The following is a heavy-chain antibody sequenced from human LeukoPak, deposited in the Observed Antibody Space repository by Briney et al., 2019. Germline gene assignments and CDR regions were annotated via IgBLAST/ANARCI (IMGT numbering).Heavy chain of an antibody. V-gene: IGHV4-59*08. J-gene: IGHJ3*02. CDR2: VYYSGST. D-gene: IGHD6-19*01. CDR1: GDSIPGDY. CDR3: ARSMAVAGGDAFDI. Sequence: PSETLSLTCTVSGDSIPGDYWTWIRQPPGKGLQWIGYVYYSGSTNYSPSLKSRATISVDTSKNQFSLNLRSVTAADTAVYYCARSMAVAGGDAFDIWGQGTMVTVSS.